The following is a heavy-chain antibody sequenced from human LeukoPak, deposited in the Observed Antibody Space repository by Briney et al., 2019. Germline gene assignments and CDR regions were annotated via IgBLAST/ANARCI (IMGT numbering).Heavy chain of an antibody. J-gene: IGHJ4*02. CDR2: IDYRRSP. D-gene: IGHD2-15*01. CDR1: GDSMSPYY. CDR3: ARGDIYLDH. V-gene: IGHV4-59*01. Sequence: SETLSLTCSVSGDSMSPYYWTWIRQPPGKGLEWIGYIDYRRSPTYIPSLNSRVTISLDTAKNQLSLKLTSVTAADTAMYFCARGDIYLDHWGQGILVTVSS.